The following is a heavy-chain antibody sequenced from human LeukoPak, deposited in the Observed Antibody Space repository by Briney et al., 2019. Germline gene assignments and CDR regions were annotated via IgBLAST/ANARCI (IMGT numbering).Heavy chain of an antibody. CDR1: GFTFDDYG. Sequence: GGSLRLSCAASGFTFDDYGLSWVRQAPGKGLEWVAGINWNGVSTDYADSVKGRFTIPRDNDKSSLYLQMNSLRVEDTAVYYCAELGITMIGGVWGKGTTVTISS. J-gene: IGHJ6*04. CDR2: INWNGVST. CDR3: AELGITMIGGV. V-gene: IGHV3-20*04. D-gene: IGHD3-10*02.